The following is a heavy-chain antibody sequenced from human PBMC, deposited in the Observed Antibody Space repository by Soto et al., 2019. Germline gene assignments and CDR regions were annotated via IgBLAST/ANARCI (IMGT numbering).Heavy chain of an antibody. V-gene: IGHV4-34*01. CDR2: INHSGST. CDR3: ARGWGRIFDY. CDR1: GGSFSGYY. J-gene: IGHJ4*02. Sequence: SETLSLTCAVYGGSFSGYYWSWIRQPPGKGLEGIGEINHSGSTNYNPSLKSRVTISVDTSKNQFSLKLSSVTAADTAVYYCARGWGRIFDYWGQGTLVTVSS. D-gene: IGHD7-27*01.